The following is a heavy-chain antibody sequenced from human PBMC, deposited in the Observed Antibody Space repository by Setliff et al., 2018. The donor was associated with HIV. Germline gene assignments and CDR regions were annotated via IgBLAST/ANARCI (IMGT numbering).Heavy chain of an antibody. J-gene: IGHJ4*02. CDR3: VRRRGPMVRGVDPSPSYYFDY. Sequence: SETLSLTCAVYGGSFSGYYWSWIRQSPGKGLKWIGEINYGRTTNYNPSLESRVTISVDTSKHQFSLRMKSVNAGDTGKYYCVRRRGPMVRGVDPSPSYYFDYWGQGTLVTVSS. D-gene: IGHD3-10*01. CDR2: INYGRTT. V-gene: IGHV4-34*01. CDR1: GGSFSGYY.